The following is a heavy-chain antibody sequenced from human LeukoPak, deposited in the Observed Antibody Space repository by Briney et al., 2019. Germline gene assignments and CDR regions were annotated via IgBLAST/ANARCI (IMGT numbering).Heavy chain of an antibody. V-gene: IGHV4-30-4*01. Sequence: SETLSLTCTVSGGSISSGDYYWSWIRQPPGKGLEWIGYIYYSGSTYYNPSLKSRVTISVDTSKNQFSLKLSSVTAADTAVYYCARADKGTIGYCSSTSCYTVWFDPWGQGTLVTVSS. CDR1: GGSISSGDYY. D-gene: IGHD2-2*02. J-gene: IGHJ5*02. CDR2: IYYSGST. CDR3: ARADKGTIGYCSSTSCYTVWFDP.